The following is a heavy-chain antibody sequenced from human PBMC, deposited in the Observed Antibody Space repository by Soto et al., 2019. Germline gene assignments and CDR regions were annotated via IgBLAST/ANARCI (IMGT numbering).Heavy chain of an antibody. Sequence: KPVGSLRLSCASSGFIFSRSAMNCVRQSPGKWLEWVSSISSSSSYIYYADSVKGRFTISRDNAKNSLYLQMNSLRAEDTAVYYCARINSGWGTLSLYPFEY. CDR2: ISSSSSYI. V-gene: IGHV3-21*01. D-gene: IGHD6-19*01. J-gene: IGHJ1*01. CDR3: ARINSGWGTLSLYPFEY. CDR1: GFIFSRSA.